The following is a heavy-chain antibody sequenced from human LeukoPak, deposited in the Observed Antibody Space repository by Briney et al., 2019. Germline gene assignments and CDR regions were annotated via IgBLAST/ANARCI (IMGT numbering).Heavy chain of an antibody. CDR1: GGSFSGYY. Sequence: SETLSLTCAVYGGSFSGYYWSWIRQPPGKGLKWIGEINHSGSTNYNPSLKSRVTISVDTSKNQFSLKLSSVTAADTAVYYCARASVGATPPPYYFDYWGQGTLVTVSS. D-gene: IGHD1-26*01. J-gene: IGHJ4*02. V-gene: IGHV4-34*01. CDR3: ARASVGATPPPYYFDY. CDR2: INHSGST.